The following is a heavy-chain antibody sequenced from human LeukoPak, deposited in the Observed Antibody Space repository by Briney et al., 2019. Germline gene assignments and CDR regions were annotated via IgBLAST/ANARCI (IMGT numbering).Heavy chain of an antibody. CDR3: ARLVYSSSSHFDY. Sequence: ASVKVSCKASGGTFSSYAISWVRQAPGQGLEWMGGIIPIFGTANYAQKFQGRVTITTDESTSTAYMELSSLRSEDTAVYYCARLVYSSSSHFDYWGQGTLVTVSS. D-gene: IGHD6-6*01. CDR2: IIPIFGTA. J-gene: IGHJ4*02. CDR1: GGTFSSYA. V-gene: IGHV1-69*05.